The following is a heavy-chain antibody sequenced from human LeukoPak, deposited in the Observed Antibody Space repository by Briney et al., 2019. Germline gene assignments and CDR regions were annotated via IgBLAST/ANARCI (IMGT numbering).Heavy chain of an antibody. CDR3: ARGGGTGDY. V-gene: IGHV3-48*03. CDR1: GFTFSSYE. J-gene: IGHJ4*02. Sequence: GGSLRLSCAASGFTFSSYEMNWVRQAPGRGLEWLSYIGSSGITIYYADSVKGRFTISRGNAKNSLYLQMNSLRAEDTAVYYCARGGGTGDYWGQGTLVTVSS. D-gene: IGHD1-14*01. CDR2: IGSSGITI.